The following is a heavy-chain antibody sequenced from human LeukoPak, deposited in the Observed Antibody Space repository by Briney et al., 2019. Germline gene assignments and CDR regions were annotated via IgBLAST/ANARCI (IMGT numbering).Heavy chain of an antibody. Sequence: PGGSLRLSCAASGFTFSNHWMSWVRQAPGKGLEWVANMNQDGSEKYYVDSVKGRFTISRDNANNSLFLQMNSLRAEDTALYYCVRSYVARGLLTEDYWGQGTLVTVSS. CDR2: MNQDGSEK. CDR3: VRSYVARGLLTEDY. V-gene: IGHV3-7*01. D-gene: IGHD3-10*01. CDR1: GFTFSNHW. J-gene: IGHJ4*02.